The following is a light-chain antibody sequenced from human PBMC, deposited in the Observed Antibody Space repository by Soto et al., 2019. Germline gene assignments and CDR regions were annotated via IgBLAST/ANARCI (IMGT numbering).Light chain of an antibody. CDR3: HQYNSYHT. CDR2: DAS. J-gene: IGKJ4*01. V-gene: IGKV1-5*01. Sequence: IRMTHSPSTLSAFVVYRVTITFRASQSVNSWLAWYQQRPGKAPKLLIYDASTLESGVPSRFSGSGSGTEFTLTISSLQPDDFATYYCHQYNSYHTFGGGTKVDNK. CDR1: QSVNSW.